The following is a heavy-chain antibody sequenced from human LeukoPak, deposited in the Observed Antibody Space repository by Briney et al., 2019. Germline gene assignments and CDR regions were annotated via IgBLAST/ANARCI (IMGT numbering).Heavy chain of an antibody. V-gene: IGHV3-23*01. CDR3: AKGIRSGDSSGYYPDAFDI. Sequence: PGGSLRLSCAASGFTFSSYAMSWVRQAPGKGLEWVSAISGSGGSTYYADSVKGRFTISRDNSKNTLYLQMNSLRAEDTAVYYCAKGIRSGDSSGYYPDAFDIWGQGTMVTVSS. CDR2: ISGSGGST. CDR1: GFTFSSYA. D-gene: IGHD3-22*01. J-gene: IGHJ3*02.